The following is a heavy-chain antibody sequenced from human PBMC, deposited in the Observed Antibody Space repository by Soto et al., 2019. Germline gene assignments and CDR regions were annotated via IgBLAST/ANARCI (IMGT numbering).Heavy chain of an antibody. J-gene: IGHJ6*02. V-gene: IGHV5-51*01. CDR3: ARQGLRFLGYYGMDV. CDR1: GYSFTSYW. CDR2: IYPGDSDT. D-gene: IGHD3-3*01. Sequence: PGESLKISCKGSGYSFTSYWIGWVRQMPGKGLEWMGIIYPGDSDTRYSPSFQGQVTISADKSISTAYLQWSSLKASDTAMYYCARQGLRFLGYYGMDVWGQGTTVTVSS.